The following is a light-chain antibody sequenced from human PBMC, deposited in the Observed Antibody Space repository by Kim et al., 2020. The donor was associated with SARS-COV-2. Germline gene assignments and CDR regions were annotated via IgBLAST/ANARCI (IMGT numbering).Light chain of an antibody. Sequence: NFMLTQPHSVSESPGRTVTISCTRSSGSIASYYVQWYQQRPGSSPTTVIYEDNQRPSGVPDRFSGSIDSSSNSASLTISGLKTEDEADYYCQSYDSSNRVFGGGTKLTVL. CDR2: EDN. CDR1: SGSIASYY. CDR3: QSYDSSNRV. J-gene: IGLJ3*02. V-gene: IGLV6-57*01.